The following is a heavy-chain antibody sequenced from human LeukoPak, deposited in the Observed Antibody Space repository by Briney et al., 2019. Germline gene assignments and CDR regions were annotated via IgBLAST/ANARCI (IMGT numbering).Heavy chain of an antibody. CDR2: IFYSGTT. Sequence: KTSETLSLTCTVSGVYISSGDYYWGWIRQPPGKGLEWIGYIFYSGTTYYNPSLKSRVTMSVDTSKNQFSLRLSSVTAADTAVYYCARLSGYDYGYSFDYWGQGTLVTVSS. CDR3: ARLSGYDYGYSFDY. CDR1: GVYISSGDYY. J-gene: IGHJ4*02. V-gene: IGHV4-30-4*01. D-gene: IGHD5-12*01.